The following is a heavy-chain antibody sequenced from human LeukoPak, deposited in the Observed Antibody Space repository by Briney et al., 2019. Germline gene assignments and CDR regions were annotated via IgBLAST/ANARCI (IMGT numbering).Heavy chain of an antibody. CDR2: INPNTGNT. Sequence: ASVKVSCKASGYTFTGYYMHWVRQAPGQGLEWMGWINPNTGNTHYAQKFQDRDTMTRDTSISTAYMELSSLRSDDTAVYYCAREGAAAEDVNWFDPWGQGTLVTVSS. D-gene: IGHD6-25*01. J-gene: IGHJ5*02. CDR1: GYTFTGYY. V-gene: IGHV1-2*02. CDR3: AREGAAAEDVNWFDP.